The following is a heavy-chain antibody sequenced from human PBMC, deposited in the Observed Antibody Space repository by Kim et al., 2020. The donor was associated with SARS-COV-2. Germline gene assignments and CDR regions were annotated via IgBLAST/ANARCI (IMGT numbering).Heavy chain of an antibody. Sequence: GGSLRLSCAVSGFTFSSYGMHWVRQAPGKGLEWVALISFDGSKKYYAESVKGRCTISRDNSKNTMYLHMNSLRVEDTGVYYCARARRYYYDATRYSYIGTLDLWGQGTLVPVSS. J-gene: IGHJ5*02. V-gene: IGHV3-30*03. CDR2: ISFDGSKK. D-gene: IGHD3-22*01. CDR1: GFTFSSYG. CDR3: ARARRYYYDATRYSYIGTLDL.